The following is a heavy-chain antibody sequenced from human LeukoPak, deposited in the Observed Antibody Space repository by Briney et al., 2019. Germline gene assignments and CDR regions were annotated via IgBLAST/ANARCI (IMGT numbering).Heavy chain of an antibody. V-gene: IGHV4-59*08. D-gene: IGHD2-8*02. Sequence: SETLSLTCSVSGDSVTSYYWSWIRQPPGKGLEWIGYVSSDGTTNYTPSLRSRVIMSVDTAKNHISLNLTSLTAADTAIYYCARLDCTGDGCYNHRGRGTLVTV. CDR3: ARLDCTGDGCYNH. J-gene: IGHJ4*02. CDR1: GDSVTSYY. CDR2: VSSDGTT.